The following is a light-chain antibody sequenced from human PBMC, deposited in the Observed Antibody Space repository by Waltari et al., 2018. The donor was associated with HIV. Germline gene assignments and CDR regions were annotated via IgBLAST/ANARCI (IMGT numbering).Light chain of an antibody. CDR1: ALPKQF. J-gene: IGLJ3*02. CDR2: KDS. CDR3: QSADSSGTYWV. Sequence: SSELTQPPSVSVSPGQTARIPCPGDALPKQFAYWYQQKPGQAPVRVIYKDSERPSGIPERFSGSSSGTTVTLTISGVQAEDEADYYCQSADSSGTYWVFGGGTKLTVL. V-gene: IGLV3-25*03.